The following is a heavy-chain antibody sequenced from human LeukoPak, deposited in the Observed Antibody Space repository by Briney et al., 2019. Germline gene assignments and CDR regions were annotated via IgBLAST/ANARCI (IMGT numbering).Heavy chain of an antibody. CDR3: ARGAYYMDV. CDR2: IYTSGST. V-gene: IGHV4-61*02. Sequence: PSQTLSLTCTVSGGSISSGSYYWSWIRQPAGKGLEWIGRIYTSGSTDYNPSLKSRVTISVDTSRNQFSLNLTSVTAADTAVYYCARGAYYMDVWGVGTTVTVSS. J-gene: IGHJ6*03. CDR1: GGSISSGSYY.